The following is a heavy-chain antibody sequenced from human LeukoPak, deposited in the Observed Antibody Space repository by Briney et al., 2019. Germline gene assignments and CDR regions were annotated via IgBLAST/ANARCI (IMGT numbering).Heavy chain of an antibody. Sequence: ASVKVSCKASGGTFSDYAISWVRQAPGQGLEWMGRIIPILGIAKYAQKFQGRVTITADSSTSTAYMELGSLRSEDTAVYYCARDRHYSAAPSDYWGQGTLVSVSS. J-gene: IGHJ4*02. D-gene: IGHD2-21*01. CDR1: GGTFSDYA. CDR3: ARDRHYSAAPSDY. V-gene: IGHV1-69*04. CDR2: IIPILGIA.